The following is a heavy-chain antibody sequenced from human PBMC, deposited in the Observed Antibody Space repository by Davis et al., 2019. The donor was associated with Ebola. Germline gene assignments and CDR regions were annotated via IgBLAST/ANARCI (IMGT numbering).Heavy chain of an antibody. CDR1: GFTFSSYW. J-gene: IGHJ4*02. CDR3: ARDPGILRLVGDYYFDY. CDR2: ISNDGNND. V-gene: IGHV3-30-3*01. Sequence: PGGSLRLSCAASGFTFSSYWMHWVRQAPGKGLEWVAVISNDGNNDHYAESVKGRFTISRDNSKNTLYLQMDSLRPEDTAVYYCARDPGILRLVGDYYFDYWGQGTLVTVSS. D-gene: IGHD3-10*01.